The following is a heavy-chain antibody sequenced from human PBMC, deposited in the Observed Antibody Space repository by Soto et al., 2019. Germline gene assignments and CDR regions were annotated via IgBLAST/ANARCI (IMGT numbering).Heavy chain of an antibody. CDR1: GGSFSGYY. CDR3: ARYPTVTTSYYFDY. Sequence: SETLSLTCAVYGGSFSGYYWSWIRQPPGKGLEWIGEINHSGSTNYNPSLKSRVTISVDTSKNQFSLKLSSVTAADTSVYYCARYPTVTTSYYFDYWGQGTLVTVSS. D-gene: IGHD4-17*01. J-gene: IGHJ4*02. CDR2: INHSGST. V-gene: IGHV4-34*01.